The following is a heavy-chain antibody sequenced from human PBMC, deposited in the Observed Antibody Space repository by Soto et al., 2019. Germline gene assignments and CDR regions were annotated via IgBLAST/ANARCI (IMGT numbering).Heavy chain of an antibody. CDR1: GFTFGAYS. J-gene: IGHJ4*02. CDR2: IWYDGIIE. Sequence: GGSLRLSCAACGFTFGAYSMHWVRQAPWKGLEWVAGIWYDGIIENYAESVKGRFSISRDNSKKTVSLHMNSLRVEDTAIYYCARADCGGQCACDYWGQGTLVAVSS. D-gene: IGHD2-21*01. CDR3: ARADCGGQCACDY. V-gene: IGHV3-33*01.